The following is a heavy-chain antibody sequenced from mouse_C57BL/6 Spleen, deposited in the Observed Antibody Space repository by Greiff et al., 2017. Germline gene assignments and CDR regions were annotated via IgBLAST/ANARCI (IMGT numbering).Heavy chain of an antibody. D-gene: IGHD2-1*01. V-gene: IGHV5-9-1*02. J-gene: IGHJ4*01. CDR1: GFTFSSYA. CDR3: TRETYGNYEDYAMDY. CDR2: ISSGGDYI. Sequence: EVKVVESGEGLVKPGGSLKLSCAASGFTFSSYAMSWVRQTPEKRLEWVAYISSGGDYIYYADTVKGRFTISRDNARNTLYLQMSSLKSEDTAMYYCTRETYGNYEDYAMDYWGQGTSVTVSS.